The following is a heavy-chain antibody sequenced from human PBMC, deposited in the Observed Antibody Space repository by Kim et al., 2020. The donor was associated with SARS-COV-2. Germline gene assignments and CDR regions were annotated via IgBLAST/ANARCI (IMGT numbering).Heavy chain of an antibody. D-gene: IGHD2-15*01. Sequence: ASVKVSCKASGYTFLRYGISWVRQAPGQGLEWMGWISPYTGRTKYGQKFQGRITVTTDTSTTTAYMELRSLRSDDTAVYYCAKDGVPALYCGKGTRGQGT. V-gene: IGHV1-18*01. CDR1: GYTFLRYG. CDR2: ISPYTGRT. J-gene: IGHJ4*03. CDR3: AKDGVPALYCGKGT.